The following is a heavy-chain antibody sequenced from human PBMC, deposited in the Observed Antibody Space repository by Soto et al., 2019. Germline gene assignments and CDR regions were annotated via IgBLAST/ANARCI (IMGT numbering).Heavy chain of an antibody. Sequence: QVQLVQSGAEVKKPGASVKVSCKASGYTFTSYGISWVRQAPGQGLEWMGWSSGYNGNTNYAQKLEGRGTMTKDTSTSKAYVELRGLGSDDTAVYYCARDKGAYCGGDCYSTWFDPWGQGTLVTVSS. CDR1: GYTFTSYG. CDR3: ARDKGAYCGGDCYSTWFDP. D-gene: IGHD2-21*02. CDR2: SSGYNGNT. V-gene: IGHV1-18*01. J-gene: IGHJ5*02.